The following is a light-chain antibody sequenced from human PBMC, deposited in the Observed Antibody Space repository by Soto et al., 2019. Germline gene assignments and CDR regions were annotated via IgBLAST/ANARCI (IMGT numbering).Light chain of an antibody. CDR3: QQYNNWPLLT. CDR1: QSVSSN. CDR2: GAS. V-gene: IGKV3-15*01. Sequence: EIVMTQSPATLSVSPGERATLSCRASQSVSSNLAWYQQNPGQAPRLLIYGASTRATGIPARFSGSGSGTEFTLTISSLQSEDFAVYYCQQYNNWPLLTFGPGTKVDIK. J-gene: IGKJ3*01.